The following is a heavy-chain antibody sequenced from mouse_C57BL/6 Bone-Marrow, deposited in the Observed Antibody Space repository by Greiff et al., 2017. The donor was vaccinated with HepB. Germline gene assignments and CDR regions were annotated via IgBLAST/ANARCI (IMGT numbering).Heavy chain of an antibody. J-gene: IGHJ3*01. CDR3: AKLGYYGSSYVRVWFAY. V-gene: IGHV2-9*01. CDR2: IWGGGST. Sequence: VKLEESGPGLVAPSQSLSITCTVSGFSLTSYGVDWVRQPPGKGLEWLGVIWGGGSTNYNSALMSRLSISKDNSKSQVFLKMNSLQTDDTAMYYCAKLGYYGSSYVRVWFAYWGQGTLVTVSA. CDR1: GFSLTSYG. D-gene: IGHD1-1*01.